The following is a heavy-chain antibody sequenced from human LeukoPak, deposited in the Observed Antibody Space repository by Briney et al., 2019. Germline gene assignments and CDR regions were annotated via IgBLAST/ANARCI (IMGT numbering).Heavy chain of an antibody. Sequence: ASVKVSCKASGYTFTDYYIHWVRQAPGQGLEWMGWINPHNGDTNHAQKFQGRVTMTRDTSITTAYMELSRLKSDDTAVYYCATVRDIVVGGGPYYFDYWGQGTLVTVSS. V-gene: IGHV1-2*02. J-gene: IGHJ4*02. CDR3: ATVRDIVVGGGPYYFDY. CDR1: GYTFTDYY. CDR2: INPHNGDT. D-gene: IGHD2-15*01.